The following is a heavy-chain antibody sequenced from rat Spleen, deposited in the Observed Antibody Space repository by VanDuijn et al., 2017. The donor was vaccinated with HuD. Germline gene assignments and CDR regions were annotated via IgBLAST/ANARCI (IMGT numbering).Heavy chain of an antibody. Sequence: EVQLVESGGGLVQPGRSLKLSCVASGFTFNNYWMGWVRQAPGKGLEWVASISPRGGSTYYPDSVKGRFTVSRDNAKSTLYLQMDSLRSEDTATYYCARHYNNYGVMDAWGQGASVTVSS. CDR1: GFTFNNYW. CDR3: ARHYNNYGVMDA. D-gene: IGHD1-10*01. CDR2: ISPRGGST. V-gene: IGHV5-31*01. J-gene: IGHJ4*01.